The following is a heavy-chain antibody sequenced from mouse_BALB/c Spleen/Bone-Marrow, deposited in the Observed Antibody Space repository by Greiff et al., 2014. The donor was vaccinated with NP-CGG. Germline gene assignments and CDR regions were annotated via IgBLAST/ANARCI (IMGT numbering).Heavy chain of an antibody. V-gene: IGHV5-17*02. CDR1: GFTFSSFG. Sequence: VQLKESGGGLVQPGGSRKLSCAASGFTFSSFGMHWVRQAPERGLEWVAYISSGSSTIFYADTVEGRFTISRDNPKNTLFLQMTSLRSEDTAMYYCTRGGNWEDFDYWGQGTTLTVSS. CDR2: ISSGSSTI. J-gene: IGHJ2*01. CDR3: TRGGNWEDFDY. D-gene: IGHD4-1*01.